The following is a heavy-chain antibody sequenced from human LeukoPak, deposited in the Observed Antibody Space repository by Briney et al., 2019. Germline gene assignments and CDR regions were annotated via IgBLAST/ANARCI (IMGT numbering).Heavy chain of an antibody. D-gene: IGHD3-10*01. Sequence: SETLSLTCTVSGGSISSYYWSWIRQPPGKGLEWIGYIYYSGSTNYNPSLKSRVTISVDTSKNQFSLKLSSVTAADTAVYYCARLLHPYYFDYWGQGTLVTVSS. CDR3: ARLLHPYYFDY. V-gene: IGHV4-59*08. CDR2: IYYSGST. J-gene: IGHJ4*02. CDR1: GGSISSYY.